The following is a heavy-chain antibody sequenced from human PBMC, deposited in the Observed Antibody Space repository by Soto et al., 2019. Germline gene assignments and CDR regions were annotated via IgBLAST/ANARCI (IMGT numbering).Heavy chain of an antibody. Sequence: GGSLRLSCATSGFTFSSHEMNWVRQSPGKGLEWIAYVSSSGTTTTYADSVRGRFTIFKDNDKMSMDLKKNSLSVDDTALYFCVIEINKWFDSWGQGTMVKVST. D-gene: IGHD3-16*01. V-gene: IGHV3-48*03. CDR1: GFTFSSHE. CDR2: VSSSGTTT. J-gene: IGHJ5*01. CDR3: VIEINKWFDS.